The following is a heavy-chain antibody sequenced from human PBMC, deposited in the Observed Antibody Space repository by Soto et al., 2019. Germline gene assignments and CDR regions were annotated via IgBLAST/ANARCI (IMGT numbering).Heavy chain of an antibody. CDR3: ARSGREVDY. CDR2: IKEDGSDK. CDR1: GFTFSHYW. D-gene: IGHD2-15*01. J-gene: IGHJ4*02. V-gene: IGHV3-7*01. Sequence: EVQLVESGGDLVQPGGSLRLSCAVSGFTFSHYWMTWVRQAPGKGLEWVANIKEDGSDKNYVDSVKGRFTISRDNAKNSLHLQMNSLRAEDTAVYYCARSGREVDYWGQGTLVIVSS.